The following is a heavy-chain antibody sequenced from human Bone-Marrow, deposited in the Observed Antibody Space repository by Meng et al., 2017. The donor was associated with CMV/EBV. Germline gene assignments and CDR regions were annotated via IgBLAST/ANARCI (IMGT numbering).Heavy chain of an antibody. D-gene: IGHD3-22*01. CDR1: GYIFTKYG. Sequence: ASVKVSCKASGYIFTKYGVNWMRQAPGQGPEWMGWISAYNGDTMYAPKVQGRVTMTTDTSTSTAYMELRSLRSDDTAVYYCARDRMIVVVITPDYYYYGMDFWGQGTTVTVSS. CDR3: ARDRMIVVVITPDYYYYGMDF. V-gene: IGHV1-18*01. J-gene: IGHJ6*02. CDR2: ISAYNGDT.